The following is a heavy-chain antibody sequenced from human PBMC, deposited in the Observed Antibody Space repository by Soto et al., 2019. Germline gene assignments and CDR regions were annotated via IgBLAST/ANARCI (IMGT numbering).Heavy chain of an antibody. CDR1: GFTFDDYA. V-gene: IGHV3-9*01. CDR2: ISWNSGSI. J-gene: IGHJ4*02. CDR3: EKAINYAILTICFDY. Sequence: PGGSLRLSCAASGFTFDDYAMHWVRQAPGKGLEWVSGISWNSGSIGYADSVKGRFTISRDNAKNSLYLQMNSLRAEDTALYYCEKAINYAILTICFDYWGQGTLVTVSS. D-gene: IGHD3-9*01.